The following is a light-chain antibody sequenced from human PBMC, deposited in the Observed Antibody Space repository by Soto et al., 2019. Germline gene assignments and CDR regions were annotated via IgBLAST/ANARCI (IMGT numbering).Light chain of an antibody. J-gene: IGKJ2*01. Sequence: EIVLTQSPATLSLSPGERATLSCRASQSVSTYLAWYQQKPGQAPRLLIYDASNRATGTPARFSGSGSGTDFTLTISSLESEDFAVYYCQQRSNWPRTFGQGIKLEIK. V-gene: IGKV3-11*01. CDR1: QSVSTY. CDR3: QQRSNWPRT. CDR2: DAS.